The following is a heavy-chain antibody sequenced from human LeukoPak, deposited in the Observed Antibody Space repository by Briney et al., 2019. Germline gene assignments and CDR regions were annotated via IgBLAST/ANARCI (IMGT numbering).Heavy chain of an antibody. V-gene: IGHV3-21*01. CDR3: AKDSSGYSWGSNFDY. J-gene: IGHJ4*02. Sequence: GGSLRLSCAASGFTFSRYTMNWVRQAPGKGLEWVSSISSSSSYIYYADSVKGRFTISRDNAKNSLYLQMNSLRAEDTAVYYCAKDSSGYSWGSNFDYWGQGTLVTVSS. CDR2: ISSSSSYI. D-gene: IGHD3-22*01. CDR1: GFTFSRYT.